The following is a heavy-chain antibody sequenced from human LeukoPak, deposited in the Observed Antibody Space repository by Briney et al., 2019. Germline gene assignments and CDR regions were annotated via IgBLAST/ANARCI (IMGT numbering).Heavy chain of an antibody. D-gene: IGHD2-2*01. CDR3: ARTLQGQFVVVPAVDDAFDI. CDR1: GFTFSSYS. J-gene: IGHJ3*02. CDR2: ISSSSSTI. Sequence: PGGSLRLSCAASGFTFSSYSMNWVRQAPGKGLEWVSYISSSSSTIYYADSVKGRFTISRDNAKNSLYLQMNSLGAEDTAVYYCARTLQGQFVVVPAVDDAFDIWGQGTMVTVSS. V-gene: IGHV3-48*01.